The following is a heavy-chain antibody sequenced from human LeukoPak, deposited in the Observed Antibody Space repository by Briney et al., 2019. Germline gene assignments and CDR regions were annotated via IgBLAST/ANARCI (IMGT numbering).Heavy chain of an antibody. V-gene: IGHV1-2*02. D-gene: IGHD1-26*01. CDR2: INPNSGGT. CDR3: ARDSGSGSYFDY. CDR1: GYTFTGYY. Sequence: ASVKVSCKASGYTFTGYYMHWVRQAPGQGDEWMGWINPNSGGTNHAQKFQGRVTMTRDTSISTAYMELSRLRSDDTAVYYCARDSGSGSYFDYWGQGTLVTVSS. J-gene: IGHJ4*02.